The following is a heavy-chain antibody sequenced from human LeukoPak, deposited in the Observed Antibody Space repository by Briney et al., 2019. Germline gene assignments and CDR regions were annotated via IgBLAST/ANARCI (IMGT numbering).Heavy chain of an antibody. CDR3: ALTRNNWNDVGAFDY. CDR1: GGTFSSYA. D-gene: IGHD1-20*01. CDR2: IIPIFGTA. V-gene: IGHV1-69*13. Sequence: ASVKVSCKASGGTFSSYAISWVRQAPGQGLEWMGGIIPIFGTANYAQKFQGRVTITADESTSTAYMELSSLRSEDTAVYYCALTRNNWNDVGAFDYWGQGTLVTVSS. J-gene: IGHJ4*02.